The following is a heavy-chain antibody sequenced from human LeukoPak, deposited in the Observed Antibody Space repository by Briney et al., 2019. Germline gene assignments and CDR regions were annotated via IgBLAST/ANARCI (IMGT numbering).Heavy chain of an antibody. CDR2: IKQDGSDK. CDR3: AREVWGPEY. CDR1: GFTFTKYW. J-gene: IGHJ4*02. D-gene: IGHD1-14*01. V-gene: IGHV3-7*01. Sequence: GGSLRPSCAASGFTFTKYWMTWVRQAPGKGLEWVGNIKQDGSDKNYMDSVKGRFTISRDNTKNSVYLQMSSLRAEDTAVYYCAREVWGPEYWGQGTLVAVSS.